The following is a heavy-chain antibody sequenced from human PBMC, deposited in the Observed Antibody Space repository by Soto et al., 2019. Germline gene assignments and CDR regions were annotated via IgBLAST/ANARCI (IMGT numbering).Heavy chain of an antibody. CDR2: ISSSSSTI. D-gene: IGHD3-9*01. J-gene: IGHJ6*02. CDR1: GFTFSSYS. Sequence: TGGSLRLSCAASGFTFSSYSMNWVRQAPGKGLEWVSYISSSSSTIYYADSVKGRFTISRDNAKNSLYLQMNSLRDEDTAVYYCARLTGYLPPVYYYGMDVWGQGTTVTVSS. V-gene: IGHV3-48*02. CDR3: ARLTGYLPPVYYYGMDV.